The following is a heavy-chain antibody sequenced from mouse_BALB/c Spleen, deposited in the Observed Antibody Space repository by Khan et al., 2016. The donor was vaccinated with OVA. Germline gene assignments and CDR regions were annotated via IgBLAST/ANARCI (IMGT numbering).Heavy chain of an antibody. CDR1: GFSLTSHG. D-gene: IGHD2-4*01. V-gene: IGHV2-3*01. CDR2: IWGDGRT. CDR3: SKYIYSDYARYGLDY. Sequence: QVQLKQSGPGLVASSQSLSITCTVSGFSLTSHGVNWVRQPPGKGLEWLGIIWGDGRTNYDSGLRSRLTISKDNSKSQVFLKLNSRQTDDTATYYCSKYIYSDYARYGLDYLGQGTSVTVSS. J-gene: IGHJ4*01.